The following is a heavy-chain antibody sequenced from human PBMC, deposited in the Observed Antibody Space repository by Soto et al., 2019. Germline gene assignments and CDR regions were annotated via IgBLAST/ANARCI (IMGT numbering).Heavy chain of an antibody. Sequence: EAELVESGGGLVQPGGSLTLSCAASGFIFSDYEVDWVRQAPGRGPEWISYISDGGTTIYYAASVKGRFTISRDDAKKSLYLHMNNLRVDDKAMYFCVKEYCTGGTCFDAFDLWGQGTVVTVSS. CDR1: GFIFSDYE. D-gene: IGHD2-8*02. V-gene: IGHV3-48*03. CDR2: ISDGGTTI. CDR3: VKEYCTGGTCFDAFDL. J-gene: IGHJ3*01.